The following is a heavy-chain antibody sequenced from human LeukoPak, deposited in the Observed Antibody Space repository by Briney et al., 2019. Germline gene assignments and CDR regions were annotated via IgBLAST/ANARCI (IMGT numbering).Heavy chain of an antibody. CDR3: ARHNWNDLVDY. CDR1: GFTFSSYS. CDR2: ISSSSSYI. J-gene: IGHJ4*02. D-gene: IGHD1-20*01. Sequence: GGSLRLSCAASGFTFSSYSMNWVRQAPGKGLEWVSSISSSSSYIYYADSVKGRFTISRDNAKNSLYLQMNSLRAEDTAVYYCARHNWNDLVDYWGQGTLVTVSS. V-gene: IGHV3-21*01.